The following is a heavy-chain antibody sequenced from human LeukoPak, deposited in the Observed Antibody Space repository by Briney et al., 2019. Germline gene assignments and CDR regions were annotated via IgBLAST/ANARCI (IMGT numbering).Heavy chain of an antibody. J-gene: IGHJ4*02. Sequence: SVKVSCKASGGTFSSYAISWVRQAPGQGLEWMGGIIPIFGTANYAQKFQGRVTITADKSTSTAYVELSSLRSEDTAVYYCARHPRNVYCSSTSCYAGYYFDYWGQGTLVTVSS. CDR2: IIPIFGTA. D-gene: IGHD2-2*01. CDR3: ARHPRNVYCSSTSCYAGYYFDY. CDR1: GGTFSSYA. V-gene: IGHV1-69*06.